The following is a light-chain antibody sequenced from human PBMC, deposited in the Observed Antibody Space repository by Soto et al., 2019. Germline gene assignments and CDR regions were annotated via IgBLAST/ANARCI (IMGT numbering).Light chain of an antibody. J-gene: IGLJ2*01. CDR2: SNN. Sequence: QSVLTQPPSASGTPGQRVTISCSGSSSNIGGNLVNWYQQLTGTAPKLLIHSNNQRPSGVPDRFSGSKSGTSASLAISGLQSEDEADYYCAAWDDSLKGVVFGGGTKLTVL. V-gene: IGLV1-44*01. CDR3: AAWDDSLKGVV. CDR1: SSNIGGNL.